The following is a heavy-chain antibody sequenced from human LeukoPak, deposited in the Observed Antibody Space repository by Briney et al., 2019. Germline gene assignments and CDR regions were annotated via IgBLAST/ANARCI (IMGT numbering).Heavy chain of an antibody. J-gene: IGHJ3*02. CDR2: IYSGGST. CDR3: ARDGYCSSTSCLSPGAFDI. Sequence: GRSLRLSCAASGFTVSSNYMSWVRQAPGKGLEWVSVIYSGGSTYYADSVKGRFTISRDNSKNTLYLQMNSLRAEDTAVYYCARDGYCSSTSCLSPGAFDIWGQGTMVTVSS. CDR1: GFTVSSNY. D-gene: IGHD2-2*03. V-gene: IGHV3-66*01.